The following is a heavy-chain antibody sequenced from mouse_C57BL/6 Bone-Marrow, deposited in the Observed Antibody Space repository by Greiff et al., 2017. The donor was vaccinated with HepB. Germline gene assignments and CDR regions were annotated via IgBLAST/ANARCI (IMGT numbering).Heavy chain of an antibody. J-gene: IGHJ4*01. CDR3: TTYDDGYYAMDY. CDR1: GFNIKDDY. CDR2: IDPENGDT. V-gene: IGHV14-4*01. D-gene: IGHD2-4*01. Sequence: VQLKESGAELVRPGASVTLSCTASGFNIKDDYMHWVKQRPEQGLEWIGWIDPENGDTEYASKFQGKATITADTSSNTAYLQLSSLTSEDTAVYYCTTYDDGYYAMDYWGQGTSVTVSS.